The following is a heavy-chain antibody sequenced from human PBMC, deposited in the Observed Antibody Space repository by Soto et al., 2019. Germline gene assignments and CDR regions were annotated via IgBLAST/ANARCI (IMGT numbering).Heavy chain of an antibody. Sequence: QVQLQESGPGLVKPSGTLSLTCAVSGGSISSSNWWSWVRQPPGKGLEWIGEIYHSGSTNYNPSIKSRVTISVDKSKNQFSLKLSSVTAADTAVYYCARDRQGIAVAGTGYYYGMDVWGQGTTVTVSS. CDR1: GGSISSSNW. V-gene: IGHV4-4*02. D-gene: IGHD6-19*01. CDR2: IYHSGST. J-gene: IGHJ6*02. CDR3: ARDRQGIAVAGTGYYYGMDV.